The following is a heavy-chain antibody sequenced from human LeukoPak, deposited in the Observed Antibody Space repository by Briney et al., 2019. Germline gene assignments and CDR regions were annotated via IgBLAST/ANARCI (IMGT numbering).Heavy chain of an antibody. V-gene: IGHV1-2*02. Sequence: ASVKVSCKASGYISTGYYMHWVRQAPGQGLEWMGWINPNSGGTNYAQKFQGRVTMTRDTSISTAYMELSRLGSDDTAVYYCTSGSSNDILTGSRWFDPWGQGTLVTVSS. D-gene: IGHD3-9*01. CDR2: INPNSGGT. J-gene: IGHJ5*02. CDR1: GYISTGYY. CDR3: TSGSSNDILTGSRWFDP.